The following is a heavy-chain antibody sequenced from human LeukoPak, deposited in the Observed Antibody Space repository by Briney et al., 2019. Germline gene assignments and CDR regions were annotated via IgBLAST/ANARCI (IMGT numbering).Heavy chain of an antibody. CDR2: TRNKANSYTT. CDR1: GFTFSDHY. Sequence: PGGSLRLSWAASGFTFSDHYMDWVRQAPGKGLEWVGRTRNKANSYTTEYAASVKGRFTISRDDSKNSLYLQMNSLKTEDTAVYYCARGKYYFDYWGQGTLVTVSS. CDR3: ARGKYYFDY. J-gene: IGHJ4*02. V-gene: IGHV3-72*01.